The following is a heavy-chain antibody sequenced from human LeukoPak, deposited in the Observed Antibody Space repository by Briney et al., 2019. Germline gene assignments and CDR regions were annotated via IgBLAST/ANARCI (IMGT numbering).Heavy chain of an antibody. D-gene: IGHD6-19*01. V-gene: IGHV3-7*01. CDR2: IKQDGSEK. Sequence: PGGSLRLSCAASGFIFGRDSMNWVRQAPGRGLEWVANIKQDGSEKYYVDSVKGRFTISRDNAKNSPYLQMNSLRAEDTAVYYCARDLTVGGYAGGYWGQGTFVTVSS. CDR3: ARDLTVGGYAGGY. J-gene: IGHJ4*02. CDR1: GFIFGRDS.